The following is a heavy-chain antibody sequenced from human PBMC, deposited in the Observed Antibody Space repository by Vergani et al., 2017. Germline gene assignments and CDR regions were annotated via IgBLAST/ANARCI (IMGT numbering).Heavy chain of an antibody. CDR2: IIPIFGTA. J-gene: IGHJ6*02. Sequence: QVQLVQSGAEVGKPGASVKISCKASGYTFTAYYIHWVRQAPGQGLEWMGGIIPIFGTANYAQKFQGRVTITADESTSTAYMELSSLRSEDTAVYYCARRLQLFGMDVWGQGTTVTVSS. D-gene: IGHD2-15*01. CDR1: GYTFTAYY. V-gene: IGHV1-69*01. CDR3: ARRLQLFGMDV.